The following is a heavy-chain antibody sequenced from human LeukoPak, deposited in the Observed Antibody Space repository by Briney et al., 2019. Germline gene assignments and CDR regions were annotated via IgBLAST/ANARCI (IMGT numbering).Heavy chain of an antibody. CDR3: AKDSFALEPRNWFVP. CDR1: GFTFSTYA. D-gene: IGHD1-1*01. CDR2: ISGSGGTT. Sequence: PGGSLRLSCAASGFTFSTYAMSWVRQAPGKGLEWVSAISGSGGTTYYADSVKGRFTISRDNSKNTLYLQINSLRAEDTAVYYCAKDSFALEPRNWFVPWGQGTLVTVSS. J-gene: IGHJ5*02. V-gene: IGHV3-23*01.